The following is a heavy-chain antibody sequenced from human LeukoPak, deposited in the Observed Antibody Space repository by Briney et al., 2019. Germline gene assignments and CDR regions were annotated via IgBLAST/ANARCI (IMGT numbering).Heavy chain of an antibody. D-gene: IGHD6-13*01. J-gene: IGHJ4*02. CDR1: GFTFSSYG. CDR3: AKEHQQLGHFDY. V-gene: IGHV3-30*18. Sequence: GGSLRPSCAASGFTFSSYGVHWVRQAPGKGLEWVAVISYDGSNKYYADSVKGRFTISRDNSKNTLYLRMNSLRAEDTAVYYCAKEHQQLGHFDYWGQGTLVTVSS. CDR2: ISYDGSNK.